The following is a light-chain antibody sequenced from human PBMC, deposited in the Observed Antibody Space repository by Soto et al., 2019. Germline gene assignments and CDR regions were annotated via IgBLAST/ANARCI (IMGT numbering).Light chain of an antibody. V-gene: IGKV1-39*01. CDR1: QSISSH. CDR2: AAS. CDR3: QQSDGIPYT. J-gene: IGKJ2*01. Sequence: DIQVIQSPSSLSASVGDRVTVTCRTSQSISSHLNWYQQKPGKAPKLLIYAASTLQSGVPSRFSGSGSGTDFTLIISNLQPEDSATYYCQQSDGIPYTFGPGTRLEIK.